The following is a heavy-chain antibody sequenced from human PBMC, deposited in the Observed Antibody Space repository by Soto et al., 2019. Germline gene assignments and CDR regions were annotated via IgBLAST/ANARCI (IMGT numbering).Heavy chain of an antibody. Sequence: QVQLQESGPGLVKPPETLSLTCTVSGGSISNYYWSWIRRPAGKAREWIGRIYTTGSTHYNPSLKSRVTLSIDMSKNQFYLTLNSVTAADTAIYYCARELPAVDEILSGNFDQWGQGTMVAVSS. J-gene: IGHJ4*02. CDR1: GGSISNYY. CDR3: ARELPAVDEILSGNFDQ. V-gene: IGHV4-4*07. CDR2: IYTTGST. D-gene: IGHD3-9*01.